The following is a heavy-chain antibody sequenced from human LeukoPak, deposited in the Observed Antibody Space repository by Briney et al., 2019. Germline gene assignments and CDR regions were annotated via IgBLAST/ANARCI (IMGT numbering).Heavy chain of an antibody. J-gene: IGHJ3*02. D-gene: IGHD6-19*01. CDR1: GGSISSSSYY. CDR2: IYYSGST. Sequence: SETLSLTRTVSGGSISSSSYYWGWIRQPPGKGLEWIGSIYYSGSTNYNPSLKSRVTISVDTSKNQFSLKLSSVTAADTAVYYCARDLGYSSGWDAFDIWGQGTMVTVSS. V-gene: IGHV4-39*07. CDR3: ARDLGYSSGWDAFDI.